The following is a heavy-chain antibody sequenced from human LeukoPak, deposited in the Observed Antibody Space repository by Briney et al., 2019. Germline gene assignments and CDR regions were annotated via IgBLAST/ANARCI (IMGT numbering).Heavy chain of an antibody. CDR3: AEGGCSSTSCHHDAFDI. D-gene: IGHD2-2*01. V-gene: IGHV3-23*01. Sequence: PGGSLRLSCAASGFTFSSYAMSWVRQAPGKGLEWVSAISGSGGSTYYADSVKGRFTISRDNSKNTLYLQMNSLRAEDTAVYYCAEGGCSSTSCHHDAFDIWGQGTMVTVSS. CDR2: ISGSGGST. J-gene: IGHJ3*02. CDR1: GFTFSSYA.